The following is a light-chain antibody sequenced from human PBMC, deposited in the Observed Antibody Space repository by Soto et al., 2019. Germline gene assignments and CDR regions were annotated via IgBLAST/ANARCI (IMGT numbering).Light chain of an antibody. CDR2: GVS. Sequence: EIVLTQSPGTLSLSPGEGATLSCRASLSLTNSHLAWYQQKLGQAPRLLIYGVSSRATGIPDRFSGSGSGTDFTLTISRLEPEDFAVYYCQQYGSSPRTFDQGTKVEIK. J-gene: IGKJ1*01. V-gene: IGKV3-20*01. CDR3: QQYGSSPRT. CDR1: LSLTNSH.